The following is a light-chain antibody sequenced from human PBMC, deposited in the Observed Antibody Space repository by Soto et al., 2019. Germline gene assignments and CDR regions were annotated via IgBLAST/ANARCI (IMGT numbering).Light chain of an antibody. CDR2: DAS. J-gene: IGKJ2*01. CDR1: RSISSF. Sequence: EIVLTQSPATLSLSPGERATLSCRASRSISSFLAWYQHKPGQTPRLLIYDASNRATGITARFRGSGSGSDFTLTISSLEPEDFAVYYCQQRSNWPLSYTFGQGTKLEIK. V-gene: IGKV3-11*01. CDR3: QQRSNWPLSYT.